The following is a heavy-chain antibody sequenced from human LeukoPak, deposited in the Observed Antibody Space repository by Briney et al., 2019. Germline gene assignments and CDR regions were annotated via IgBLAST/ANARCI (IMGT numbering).Heavy chain of an antibody. CDR2: ISSSSDII. CDR3: ARYDFWSGSEEDAFDI. V-gene: IGHV3-48*04. D-gene: IGHD3-3*01. CDR1: GFTFSTRS. J-gene: IGHJ3*02. Sequence: PGGSLRLSCAASGFTFSTRSMNWVRQAPGKGLEWVSYISSSSDIIHYADSVKGRFTISRDNAKNSLYLQMNSLRAEDTAVYYCARYDFWSGSEEDAFDIWGQGTMVTVSS.